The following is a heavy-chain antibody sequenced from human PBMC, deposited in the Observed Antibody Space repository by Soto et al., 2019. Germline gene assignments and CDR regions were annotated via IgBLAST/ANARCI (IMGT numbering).Heavy chain of an antibody. CDR3: ARDDPLIGSSPRYYLGMDV. CDR1: GGTLNTYA. CDR2: IIPIFGTA. J-gene: IGHJ6*02. V-gene: IGHV1-69*13. D-gene: IGHD6-6*01. Sequence: SVKVSCKAPGGTLNTYAISWVRQAPGQGLEWMGRIIPIFGTANFAQKFQDRVTITADESTSKAYMELNTLRPEDTAVYYCARDDPLIGSSPRYYLGMDVWGQGTTVTVSS.